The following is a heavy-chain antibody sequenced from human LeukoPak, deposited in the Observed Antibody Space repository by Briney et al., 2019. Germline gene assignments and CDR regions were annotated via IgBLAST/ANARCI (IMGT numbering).Heavy chain of an antibody. D-gene: IGHD4-17*01. V-gene: IGHV3-23*01. J-gene: IGHJ4*02. Sequence: GGSLRLSCAASGFTFSSYAMSWVRQAPGKGLEWVSSISGSGDNTCYADSVKDRFSISRDNSKTTVSLQMNSLRAEDTAVYYCARGRGTAVTSAANYWGQGTLVTVSS. CDR1: GFTFSSYA. CDR2: ISGSGDNT. CDR3: ARGRGTAVTSAANY.